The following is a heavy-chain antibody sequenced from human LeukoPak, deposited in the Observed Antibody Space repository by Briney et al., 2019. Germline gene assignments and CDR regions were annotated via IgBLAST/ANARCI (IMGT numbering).Heavy chain of an antibody. CDR2: IKSKTDSGTT. D-gene: IGHD6-19*01. CDR1: GFTFSNAW. Sequence: GGSLRLSCAASGFTFSNAWMSWVRQAPGKGLEWVGRIKSKTDSGTTDYAAPVKGRFTISRDDSTTTLYLQINSLKTEDTAVYYCTTDQWLVSTFHYWGQGTLVTVSS. CDR3: TTDQWLVSTFHY. J-gene: IGHJ4*02. V-gene: IGHV3-15*01.